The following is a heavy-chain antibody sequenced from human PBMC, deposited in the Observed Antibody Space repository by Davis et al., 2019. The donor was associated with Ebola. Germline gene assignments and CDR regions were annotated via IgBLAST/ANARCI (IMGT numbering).Heavy chain of an antibody. CDR2: INSNGAST. CDR1: GFTFSTYP. Sequence: GGSLRLSCAASGFTFSTYPLHWVRQAPGKGLEYVSGINSNGASTNYANSVKGRFTISRDNSKNTLYLQMNSLRAEDTAVYYCARDLTRYNWNYYGMDVWGQGTTVTVSS. D-gene: IGHD1-20*01. J-gene: IGHJ6*02. CDR3: ARDLTRYNWNYYGMDV. V-gene: IGHV3-64*01.